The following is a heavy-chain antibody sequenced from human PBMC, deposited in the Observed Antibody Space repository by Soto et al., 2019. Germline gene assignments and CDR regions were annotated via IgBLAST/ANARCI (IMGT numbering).Heavy chain of an antibody. Sequence: PSETLSLTCTVSGGSISSYYWSWIRQPPGKGLEWIGYIYYSGSTNYNPSLKSRVTISVDTSKNQFSLKLSPVTAADTAVYYCARGGATAYYFDYWGQGTLVTVS. J-gene: IGHJ4*02. V-gene: IGHV4-59*01. CDR2: IYYSGST. D-gene: IGHD1-26*01. CDR1: GGSISSYY. CDR3: ARGGATAYYFDY.